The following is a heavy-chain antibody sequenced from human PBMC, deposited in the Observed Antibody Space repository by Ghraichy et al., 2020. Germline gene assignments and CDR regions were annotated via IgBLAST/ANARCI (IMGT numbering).Heavy chain of an antibody. CDR3: GRGVGASPWFAY. D-gene: IGHD1-26*01. CDR2: INHSGNT. Sequence: SETLSLTCAVSDGSFSGYYWNWIRQPPGRGLEWIGEINHSGNTNYNPSLKSRVTISLDTSQNQFSLKLSSVTAADMAVYYCGRGVGASPWFAYWGPGNLVTVSS. CDR1: DGSFSGYY. V-gene: IGHV4-34*01. J-gene: IGHJ4*02.